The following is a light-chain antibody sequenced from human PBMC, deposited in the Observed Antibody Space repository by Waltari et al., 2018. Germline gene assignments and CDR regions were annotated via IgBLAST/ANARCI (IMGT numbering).Light chain of an antibody. J-gene: IGLJ3*02. CDR1: SWPSNYA. Sequence: QLVLTQSPSVSASLGASVKLTCTLSSWPSNYAIAWHQQQSEKGPRYLMKLNGDGSHNKGDGIPYRFSGSSPGGEGYLTISSLQCEEEADDYCQTWVPSMRVFGGGTKVTVL. V-gene: IGLV4-69*01. CDR3: QTWVPSMRV. CDR2: LNGDGSH.